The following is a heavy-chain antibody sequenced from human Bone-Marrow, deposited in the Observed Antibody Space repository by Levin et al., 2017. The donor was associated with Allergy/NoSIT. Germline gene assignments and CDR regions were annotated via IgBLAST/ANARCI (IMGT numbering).Heavy chain of an antibody. J-gene: IGHJ4*02. Sequence: PGGSLRLSCAASGFTFSSYAMSWVRQAPGKGLEWVSAISGSGGSTYYADSVKGRFTISRDNSKNTLYLQMNSLRAEDTAVYYCAKDVVSMIEGYYCDYWGQGTLVTVSA. CDR1: GFTFSSYA. D-gene: IGHD3-22*01. CDR2: ISGSGGST. V-gene: IGHV3-23*01. CDR3: AKDVVSMIEGYYCDY.